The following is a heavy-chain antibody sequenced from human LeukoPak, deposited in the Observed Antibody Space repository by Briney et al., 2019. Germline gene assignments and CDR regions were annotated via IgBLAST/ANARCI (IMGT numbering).Heavy chain of an antibody. D-gene: IGHD4-17*01. CDR1: GGSISSSNFL. Sequence: SETLSLTCTVSGGSISSSNFLWDWIRQPAGKGLEWIGRINTSGSTNYNPSLKSRVTISVDTSKNQFSLKLNSVTAADTAVYYCARGGDGDYLRGYYYYYGMDVWGQGTTVTVSS. CDR2: INTSGST. CDR3: ARGGDGDYLRGYYYYYGMDV. J-gene: IGHJ6*01. V-gene: IGHV4-61*02.